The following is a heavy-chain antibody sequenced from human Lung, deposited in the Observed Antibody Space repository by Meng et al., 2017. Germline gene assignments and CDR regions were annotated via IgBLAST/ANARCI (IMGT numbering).Heavy chain of an antibody. Sequence: GQLWASGAEGKKPGASVKVSCKASGYTFPDYWLHWVRRAPVQGLEWMGRINPKSGDTHYAQRFQGRVTMTGDTSISTAYMELSGLRSDDTAMYYCARDEDISAAGKLFGDYWGQGTLVTVSS. V-gene: IGHV1-2*06. CDR3: ARDEDISAAGKLFGDY. D-gene: IGHD6-13*01. J-gene: IGHJ4*02. CDR1: GYTFPDYW. CDR2: INPKSGDT.